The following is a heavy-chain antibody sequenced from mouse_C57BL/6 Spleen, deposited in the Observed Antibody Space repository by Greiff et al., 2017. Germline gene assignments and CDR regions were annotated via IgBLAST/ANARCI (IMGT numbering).Heavy chain of an antibody. V-gene: IGHV1-26*01. J-gene: IGHJ3*01. Sequence: VQLKHSGPELVKPGASVKISCKASGYTFTDYYMNWVKQSHGKSLEWIGDINPNNGGTSYNQKFKGKATLTVDKSSSTAYMELRSLTSEDSAVYYCVYPAWFAYWGQGTLVTVSA. CDR1: GYTFTDYY. CDR2: INPNNGGT. CDR3: VYPAWFAY. D-gene: IGHD5-1-1*01.